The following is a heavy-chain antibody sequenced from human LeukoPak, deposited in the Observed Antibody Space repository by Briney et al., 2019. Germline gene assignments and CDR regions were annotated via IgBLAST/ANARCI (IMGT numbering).Heavy chain of an antibody. CDR1: GGSFSGYY. CDR2: IYYSGST. J-gene: IGHJ4*02. CDR3: ARRGGYCGGDCYSETFDY. D-gene: IGHD2-21*02. V-gene: IGHV4-34*01. Sequence: KPSETLSLTCAVYGGSFSGYYWSWVRQPPGKGLEWIGSIYYSGSTYYNPSLKSRVTISVDTSKNQFSLKLSSVTAADTAVYYCARRGGYCGGDCYSETFDYWGQGTLVTVSS.